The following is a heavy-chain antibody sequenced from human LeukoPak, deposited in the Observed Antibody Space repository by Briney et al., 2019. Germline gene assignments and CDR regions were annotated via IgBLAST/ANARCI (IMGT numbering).Heavy chain of an antibody. CDR2: IYTSGST. J-gene: IGHJ4*02. CDR1: GGSISSYY. CDR3: AREEVVVAATVFDY. D-gene: IGHD2-15*01. V-gene: IGHV4-4*07. Sequence: PSETLSLTCTVSGGSISSYYWSWIRQPAWKGLECIGRIYTSGSTTSNPSLKSRFTMSVDTAKNQFSLKLSSVTAADTAVYYCAREEVVVAATVFDYWGQGTLVTVSS.